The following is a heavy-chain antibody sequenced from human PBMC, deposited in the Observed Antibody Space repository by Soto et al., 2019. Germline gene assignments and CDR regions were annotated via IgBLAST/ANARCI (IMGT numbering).Heavy chain of an antibody. J-gene: IGHJ4*02. Sequence: GGSLRLSCAASGFTFSSYAMHWVRQAPGKGLEWVAVISYDGSNKYYADSVKGRFTISRDNSKNTLYLQMNSLRAEDTAVYYCARALKPFAAAGSSLPDYWGQGTLVTVSS. CDR1: GFTFSSYA. D-gene: IGHD6-13*01. CDR2: ISYDGSNK. V-gene: IGHV3-30-3*01. CDR3: ARALKPFAAAGSSLPDY.